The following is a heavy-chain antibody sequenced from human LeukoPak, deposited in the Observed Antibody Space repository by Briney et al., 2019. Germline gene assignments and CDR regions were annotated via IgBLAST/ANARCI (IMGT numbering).Heavy chain of an antibody. V-gene: IGHV4-34*01. J-gene: IGHJ4*02. CDR3: AEDYDILTGYYGYFDY. CDR1: GGSSSGYY. CDR2: INHSGST. Sequence: SETLSLTCAVYGGSSSGYYWSWIRQPPGKGLERIGEINHSGSTNYNPSLKSRVTISVDTSKNQFSLKLSSVTAADTAVYYCAEDYDILTGYYGYFDYWGQGTLVTVSS. D-gene: IGHD3-9*01.